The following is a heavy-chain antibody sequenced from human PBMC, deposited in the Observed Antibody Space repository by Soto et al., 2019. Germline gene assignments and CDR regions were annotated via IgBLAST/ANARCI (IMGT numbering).Heavy chain of an antibody. Sequence: QVQLQESGPGLVKPLETLSLTCTVSGDSISYYYWSWIRQPPGKGLEWIGYIYYSGSTNYNPSLRSRVTMSVDTSKNHFNLKLNSVTAADTAVYYCTRDAVGYRSPQRGLYGVDVWGQGTTVTVSS. CDR3: TRDAVGYRSPQRGLYGVDV. V-gene: IGHV4-59*01. CDR2: IYYSGST. J-gene: IGHJ6*02. D-gene: IGHD5-18*01. CDR1: GDSISYYY.